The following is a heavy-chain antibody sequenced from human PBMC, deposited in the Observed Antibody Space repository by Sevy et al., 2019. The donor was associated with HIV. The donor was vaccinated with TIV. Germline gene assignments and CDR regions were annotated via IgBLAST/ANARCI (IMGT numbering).Heavy chain of an antibody. CDR3: ARGGGNGWYYFDY. J-gene: IGHJ4*02. CDR1: GGTFSSYG. Sequence: ASVKVSCKASGGTFSSYGISWVRQAPGQGLEWMGGIIPILGTVNYAQKFQGRVTITGDESTKTAYMGLSSLRSEDTAVDYCARGGGNGWYYFDYWGQETLVTVSS. CDR2: IIPILGTV. V-gene: IGHV1-69*13. D-gene: IGHD6-19*01.